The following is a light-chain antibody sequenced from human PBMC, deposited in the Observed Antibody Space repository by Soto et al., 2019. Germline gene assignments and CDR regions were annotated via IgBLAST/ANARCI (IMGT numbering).Light chain of an antibody. V-gene: IGKV1-39*01. CDR1: QSISSY. Sequence: DIQMTQSPSSLSASVGDRVTITCRASQSISSYLNWYQQKPGKAPKLLIYAASSLQSGVPSRFSGSGSGTDFTLTISSLQPEDFATYYCQQSYSTPITFGGGPKGEIK. CDR3: QQSYSTPIT. CDR2: AAS. J-gene: IGKJ4*01.